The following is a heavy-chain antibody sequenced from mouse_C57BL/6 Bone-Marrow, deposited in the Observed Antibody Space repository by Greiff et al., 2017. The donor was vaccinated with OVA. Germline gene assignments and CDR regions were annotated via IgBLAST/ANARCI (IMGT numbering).Heavy chain of an antibody. D-gene: IGHD1-1*01. J-gene: IGHJ4*01. V-gene: IGHV1-53*01. CDR1: GYTFTSYW. CDR3: ARSLLYYYAMDY. Sequence: VQLQQPGPDLVKPGASVKLSCKASGYTFTSYWMHWVKQRPGPGLEWIGNINPSNGGTNYNEKLKSKATLTVDKSSSKAYMQLSSLTSEDSAVYYGARSLLYYYAMDYWGQGTSVTVSS. CDR2: INPSNGGT.